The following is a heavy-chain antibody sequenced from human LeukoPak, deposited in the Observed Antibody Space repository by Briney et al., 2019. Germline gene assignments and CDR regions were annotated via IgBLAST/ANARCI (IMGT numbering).Heavy chain of an antibody. CDR3: AREFYGGKPYYFDY. Sequence: ASVTVTCQASGYTFTGYYMHWVRQAPAQGLEWMGWIKRNSGGTNYAQKFQGRVTMTRDTSISTDYMELSRLRSDGTAVYYCAREFYGGKPYYFDYWGQGTLVTVSS. D-gene: IGHD4-23*01. J-gene: IGHJ4*02. CDR1: GYTFTGYY. CDR2: IKRNSGGT. V-gene: IGHV1-2*02.